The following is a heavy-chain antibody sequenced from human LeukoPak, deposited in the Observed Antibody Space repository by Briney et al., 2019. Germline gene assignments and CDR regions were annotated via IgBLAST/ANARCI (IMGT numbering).Heavy chain of an antibody. Sequence: GGSLRLSCAASGFIFSDFAVHWVRQASGKGLEWVGRIRTKVDSYATTYAASVKGRFTVSRDDSKNTAYLEMNSLKSEDTAVYYCARPSSGFHFWGQGTLVTVSS. V-gene: IGHV3-73*01. CDR1: GFIFSDFA. CDR3: ARPSSGFHF. D-gene: IGHD3-22*01. J-gene: IGHJ4*02. CDR2: IRTKVDSYAT.